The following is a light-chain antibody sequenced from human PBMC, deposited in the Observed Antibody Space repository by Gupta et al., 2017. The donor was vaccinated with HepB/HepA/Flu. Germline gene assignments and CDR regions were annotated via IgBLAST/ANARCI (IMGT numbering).Light chain of an antibody. CDR1: KLGDKY. CDR2: QDT. V-gene: IGLV3-1*01. Sequence: SSELTQPPSVSVSPGQTASFTCSGDKLGDKYACWYQQKPAHPPCLFIFQDTKRPAGIPGRFSASNSAKTATPPISGTQAVDDADYYCQEWDSTTTWVFGTGTKLTVL. CDR3: QEWDSTTTWV. J-gene: IGLJ1*01.